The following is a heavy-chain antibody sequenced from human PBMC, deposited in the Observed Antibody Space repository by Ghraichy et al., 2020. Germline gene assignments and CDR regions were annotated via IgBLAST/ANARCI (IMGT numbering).Heavy chain of an antibody. Sequence: ASVKVSCKASGYTFTNSGFSWVRQAPGQGLEWVGWISAYNGNTYYAQKLQGRVTMTTDTSTSTAYMELRRLRSDDTAVYYCAREGHYYTSGTYFNYTYYGLDVWGQGTAVTVSS. CDR3: AREGHYYTSGTYFNYTYYGLDV. V-gene: IGHV1-18*01. D-gene: IGHD3-10*01. J-gene: IGHJ6*02. CDR1: GYTFTNSG. CDR2: ISAYNGNT.